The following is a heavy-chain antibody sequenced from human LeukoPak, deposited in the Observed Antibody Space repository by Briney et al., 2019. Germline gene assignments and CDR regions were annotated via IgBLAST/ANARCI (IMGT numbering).Heavy chain of an antibody. CDR1: GFTFSSYA. CDR2: VSDSGSNT. Sequence: GGSLRLSCAASGFTFSSYAMSWVRQAPGRGLEWVSSVSDSGSNTYYAASVKGRFTISRDNSKNTLYLQMNSLKAEDTAVYYCAKNPDYDVLTGTSFDCWGQGALVTVSS. D-gene: IGHD3-9*01. CDR3: AKNPDYDVLTGTSFDC. J-gene: IGHJ4*02. V-gene: IGHV3-23*01.